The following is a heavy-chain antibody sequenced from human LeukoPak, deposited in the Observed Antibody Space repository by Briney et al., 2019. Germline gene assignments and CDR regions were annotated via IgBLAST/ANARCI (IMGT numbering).Heavy chain of an antibody. D-gene: IGHD1-20*01. CDR3: ARGITGTLFGVRDGMDV. CDR2: ISSSSSYI. Sequence: GGSLRLSCAASGFTFSSYSMNWVPQAPGKGLEWVSSISSSSSYIYYADSVKGRFTISRDNAKNSLYLQMNSLRAEDTAVYYCARGITGTLFGVRDGMDVWGQGTTVTVSS. V-gene: IGHV3-21*01. J-gene: IGHJ6*02. CDR1: GFTFSSYS.